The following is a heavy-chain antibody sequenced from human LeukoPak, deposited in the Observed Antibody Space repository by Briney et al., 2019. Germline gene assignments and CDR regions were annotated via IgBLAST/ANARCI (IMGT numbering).Heavy chain of an antibody. CDR2: ISSSSSYI. V-gene: IGHV3-21*01. Sequence: GGSLRLSCAASGFTFSSYSMSWVRQAPGKGLEWVSSISSSSSYIYYADSVKGRFTISRDNAKNSLYLQMNSLRAEDTAVYYCARGRYCSGGSCYFDYWGQGTLVTVSS. D-gene: IGHD2-15*01. CDR3: ARGRYCSGGSCYFDY. CDR1: GFTFSSYS. J-gene: IGHJ4*02.